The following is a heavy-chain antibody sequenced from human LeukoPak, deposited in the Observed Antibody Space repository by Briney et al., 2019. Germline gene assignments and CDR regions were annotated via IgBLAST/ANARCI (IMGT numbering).Heavy chain of an antibody. D-gene: IGHD3-16*01. Sequence: PGGSLRLSCAASGFTFSSYWMQSVRQAPGKGLVLISRINSDGSDTRYADSVKGRFTISRDNAKNTLYLQMNSLRAEDTAVYYCARVWDYYGMDVWGQGTTVTVSS. V-gene: IGHV3-74*01. J-gene: IGHJ6*02. CDR1: GFTFSSYW. CDR2: INSDGSDT. CDR3: ARVWDYYGMDV.